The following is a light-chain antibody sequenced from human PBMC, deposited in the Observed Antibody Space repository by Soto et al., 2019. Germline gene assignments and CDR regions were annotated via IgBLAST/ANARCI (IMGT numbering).Light chain of an antibody. Sequence: DIQMTQSPSTLSASVGDRVTITCRASQSISSWLAWYQQKPGKAPKLLIYDASSLESGVPSRFSGSGSGTEFTLTISSLQPDDFATYYCQQYSNWPLTFGG. CDR1: QSISSW. CDR2: DAS. CDR3: QQYSNWPLT. V-gene: IGKV1-5*01. J-gene: IGKJ4*01.